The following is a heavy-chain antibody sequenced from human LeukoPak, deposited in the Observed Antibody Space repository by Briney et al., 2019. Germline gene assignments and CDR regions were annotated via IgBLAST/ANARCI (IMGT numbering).Heavy chain of an antibody. D-gene: IGHD6-25*01. CDR1: GFTFSSYG. CDR2: IRYDGSNK. J-gene: IGHJ6*03. CDR3: ARLDRADYSTGPVPYYNYYMNA. V-gene: IGHV3-30*02. Sequence: GGSLRLSCAASGFTFSSYGMHWVRQAPGKGLEWVAFIRYDGSNKYYADSVKGRFTISRDNSKNTLYLQMNSLRAEDTAVYYCARLDRADYSTGPVPYYNYYMNAWDKGTTVIVSS.